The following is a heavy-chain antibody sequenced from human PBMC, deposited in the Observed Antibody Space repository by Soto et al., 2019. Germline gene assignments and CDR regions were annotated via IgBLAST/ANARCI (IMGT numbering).Heavy chain of an antibody. Sequence: EVQLVDSGGGLIQPGGSLRLVCAASGFIFSNYEMNWVHQAAGKGLEWVSYISHDSGVMNYADSVKGRFTISRDNAKNSLYLQMSDLRVEDTAVYYCVRGYDGPGSHGGHWGQGTLVTVSS. CDR3: VRGYDGPGSHGGH. D-gene: IGHD3-22*01. J-gene: IGHJ4*02. CDR1: GFIFSNYE. CDR2: ISHDSGVM. V-gene: IGHV3-48*03.